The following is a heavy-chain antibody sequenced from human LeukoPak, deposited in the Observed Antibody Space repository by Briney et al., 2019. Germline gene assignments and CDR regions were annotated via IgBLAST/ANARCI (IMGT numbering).Heavy chain of an antibody. CDR2: IWYDGSNK. D-gene: IGHD3-16*01. CDR3: ARDVGGFGVPWFDP. V-gene: IGHV3-33*01. CDR1: GFTFSSYG. Sequence: GRSLRLSCAASGFTFSSYGMHWVRQAPGKGLEWVAVIWYDGSNKYYADSVKGRFTISRDNSKNTLYLQMNSLRAEDTAVYYCARDVGGFGVPWFDPWGQGTLVTISS. J-gene: IGHJ5*02.